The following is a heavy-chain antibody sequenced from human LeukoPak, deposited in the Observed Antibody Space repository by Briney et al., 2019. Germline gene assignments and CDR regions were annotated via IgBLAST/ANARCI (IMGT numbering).Heavy chain of an antibody. V-gene: IGHV4-34*01. D-gene: IGHD2-2*02. CDR3: ARVVVAAAIPYFDY. CDR1: GFTFSSYW. Sequence: GSLRLSCAASGFTFSSYWMSWVRQPPGKGLEWIGEINHSGSTNYNPSLKSRVTISVDTSKNQFSLKLSSVTAADTAVYYCARVVVAAAIPYFDYWGQGTLVAVSS. J-gene: IGHJ4*02. CDR2: INHSGST.